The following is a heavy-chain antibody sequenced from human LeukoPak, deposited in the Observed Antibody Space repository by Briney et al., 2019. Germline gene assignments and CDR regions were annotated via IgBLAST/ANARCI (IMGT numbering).Heavy chain of an antibody. Sequence: PGGSLRLSCAASGFTVSSNYMSWVRQAPGKGLEWVPVIYSGGSTYYADSVKGRFTISRDNSKNTLYLQMNSLRAEDTAVYYCARDYYDDAFDIWGQGTMVTVSS. CDR2: IYSGGST. J-gene: IGHJ3*02. CDR1: GFTVSSNY. D-gene: IGHD3-22*01. V-gene: IGHV3-66*02. CDR3: ARDYYDDAFDI.